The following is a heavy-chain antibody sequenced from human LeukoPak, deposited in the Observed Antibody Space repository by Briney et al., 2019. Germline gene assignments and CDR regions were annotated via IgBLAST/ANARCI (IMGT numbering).Heavy chain of an antibody. J-gene: IGHJ4*02. D-gene: IGHD3-22*01. CDR1: GFTFSTYA. Sequence: GGSLRLSCAASGFTFSTYAMNWVRQAPGKGLEWVSVIYSGGSTYYADSVKGRFTISRDNSKNTLYLQMNSLRAEDTAVYYCARTRSGYYPDWGQGTLVTVSS. V-gene: IGHV3-53*01. CDR3: ARTRSGYYPD. CDR2: IYSGGST.